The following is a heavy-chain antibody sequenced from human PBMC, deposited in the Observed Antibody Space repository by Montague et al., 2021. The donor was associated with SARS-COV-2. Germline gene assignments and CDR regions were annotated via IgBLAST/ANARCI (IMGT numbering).Heavy chain of an antibody. V-gene: IGHV3-23*01. J-gene: IGHJ4*02. Sequence: LSLSCAASGFTFSSYTITWVRQAPGKGLEWVSGISGSGGSTYYADSVKGRFTISRDNSKSTLYLQMNSLRAEDTAVYYCAKDRFSSGWFGGLDYWGQGTLVTVSS. CDR3: AKDRFSSGWFGGLDY. CDR1: GFTFSSYT. CDR2: ISGSGGST. D-gene: IGHD6-19*01.